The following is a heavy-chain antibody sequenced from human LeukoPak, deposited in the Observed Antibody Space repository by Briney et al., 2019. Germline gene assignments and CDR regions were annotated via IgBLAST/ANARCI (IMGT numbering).Heavy chain of an antibody. D-gene: IGHD6-13*01. CDR1: GGSISSYY. Sequence: SETLSLTCTVSGGSISSYYWSWIRQPAGKGLGWIGRIYTSGSTNYNPSLKSRVTMSVDTSKNQFSLKLSSVTAADTAVYYCARDNLRYSSSWYGAGVGMDVWGQGTTVTVSS. J-gene: IGHJ6*02. CDR3: ARDNLRYSSSWYGAGVGMDV. CDR2: IYTSGST. V-gene: IGHV4-4*07.